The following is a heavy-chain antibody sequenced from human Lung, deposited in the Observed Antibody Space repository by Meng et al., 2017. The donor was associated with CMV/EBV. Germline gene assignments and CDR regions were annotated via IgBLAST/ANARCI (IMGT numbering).Heavy chain of an antibody. CDR3: ARDLGYCSSTSCYYYYGMDV. CDR2: IYYSGST. D-gene: IGHD2-2*01. CDR1: GGSISSYY. V-gene: IGHV4-59*01. J-gene: IGHJ6*02. Sequence: SXTLSLXCTVSGGSISSYYWSWIRQPPGKGLEWIGYIYYSGSTNHNPSLKSRVTISVDTSKNQFSLKLSSVTAADTAVYYCARDLGYCSSTSCYYYYGMDVXGQGXTVTVSS.